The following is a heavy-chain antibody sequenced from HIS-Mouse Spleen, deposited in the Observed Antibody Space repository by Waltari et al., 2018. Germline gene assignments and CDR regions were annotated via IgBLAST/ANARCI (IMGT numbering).Heavy chain of an antibody. CDR2: IYYSGCT. D-gene: IGHD6-13*01. Sequence: QLQLQESGPGLVKPSETLSLTCTVSGGSISSSSYYWVWIRQPPGKGLEWMGSIYYSGCTYYTPSLKRRVTISVNTSKNQFSLKLSSVTAADTAVYYCAREIPYSSSWYDWYFDLWGRGTLVTVSS. CDR1: GGSISSSSYY. J-gene: IGHJ2*01. V-gene: IGHV4-39*07. CDR3: AREIPYSSSWYDWYFDL.